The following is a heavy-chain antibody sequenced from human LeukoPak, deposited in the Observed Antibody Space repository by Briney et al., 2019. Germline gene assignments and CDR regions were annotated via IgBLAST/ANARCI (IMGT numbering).Heavy chain of an antibody. Sequence: VASVKVSCKASGGTFSSYAISWVRQAPGQGLEWMGGIFPTFRTANYAQNFQGRVTITADESTTTAYMELSSLRSEDTAVYYCAREKATGEMTHFDYWGQGTLVTVSS. CDR2: IFPTFRTA. CDR1: GGTFSSYA. D-gene: IGHD1-26*01. J-gene: IGHJ4*02. CDR3: AREKATGEMTHFDY. V-gene: IGHV1-69*13.